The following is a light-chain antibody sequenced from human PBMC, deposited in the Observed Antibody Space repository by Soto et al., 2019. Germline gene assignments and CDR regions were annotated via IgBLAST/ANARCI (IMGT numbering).Light chain of an antibody. V-gene: IGKV3-20*01. J-gene: IGKJ2*01. Sequence: EIVLTQSPGTLSLSPGERATLSCRASQSVSSSYLAWYQQKPGLAPRLLTYSASTRATGIPDRFSGSGSGTDFTLTISRLEPEDFAVYYCQLYDNSLYTFGQGTKLEIK. CDR1: QSVSSSY. CDR3: QLYDNSLYT. CDR2: SAS.